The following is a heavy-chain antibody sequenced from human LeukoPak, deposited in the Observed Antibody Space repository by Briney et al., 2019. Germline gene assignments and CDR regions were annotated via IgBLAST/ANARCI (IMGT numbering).Heavy chain of an antibody. J-gene: IGHJ4*02. CDR1: GGSISSGYNY. CDR3: AKSGCSSSSCPGFL. D-gene: IGHD2-2*01. Sequence: SETLSLTCTVSGGSISSGYNYWSWIRQPAGKGLEWIGRIYTSGTTNYNPSLKSRVTISRDTSNNQFSLKLRSVTAADTAVYYCAKSGCSSSSCPGFLWGQGTLATVSS. CDR2: IYTSGTT. V-gene: IGHV4-61*02.